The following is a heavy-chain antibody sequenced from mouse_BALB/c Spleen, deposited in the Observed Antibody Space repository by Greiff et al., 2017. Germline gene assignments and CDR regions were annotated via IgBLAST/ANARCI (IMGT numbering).Heavy chain of an antibody. Sequence: EVKLVESGGGLVKPGGSLKLSCAASGFTFSSYGMSWVRQTPDKRLELVATINSNGGSTYYPDSVKGRFTISRDNAKNTLYLQMSSLKSEDTAMYYCAREGYYYGSSPWFAYWGQGTLVTVSA. CDR3: AREGYYYGSSPWFAY. CDR2: INSNGGST. J-gene: IGHJ3*01. CDR1: GFTFSSYG. D-gene: IGHD1-1*01. V-gene: IGHV5-6-3*01.